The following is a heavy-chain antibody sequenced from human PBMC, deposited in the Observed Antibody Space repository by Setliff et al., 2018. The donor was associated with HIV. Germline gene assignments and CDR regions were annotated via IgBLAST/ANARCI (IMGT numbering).Heavy chain of an antibody. D-gene: IGHD5-12*01. Sequence: SETLSLTCTVSGGSIRGYYWSWIRQPPGKGLEWMGHVFYTGFAAYNPSLKSRLTISVDTSKSQFSLRLTSVTAADTAIYYCARQVSIPGVAITPVDYWGQGALVTVSS. CDR2: VFYTGFA. CDR1: GGSIRGYY. CDR3: ARQVSIPGVAITPVDY. J-gene: IGHJ4*02. V-gene: IGHV4-59*08.